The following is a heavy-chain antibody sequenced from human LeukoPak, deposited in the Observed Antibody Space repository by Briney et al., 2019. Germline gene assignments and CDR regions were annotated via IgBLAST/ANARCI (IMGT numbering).Heavy chain of an antibody. CDR2: ISSSGSTI. V-gene: IGHV3-11*01. D-gene: IGHD6-13*01. CDR1: GFTFSDYY. CDR3: ARRLTAGYSSSWYEYNWFDP. J-gene: IGHJ5*02. Sequence: GGSLRLSCAASGFTFSDYYMSWIRQAPGKGLEWVSYISSSGSTIYYADSVKGRFTISRDNAKNSLYLQMNSLRAEDTAVYYCARRLTAGYSSSWYEYNWFDPWGQGTLVTVSS.